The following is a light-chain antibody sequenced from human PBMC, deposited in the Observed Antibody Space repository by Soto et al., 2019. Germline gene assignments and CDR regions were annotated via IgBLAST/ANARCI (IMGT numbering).Light chain of an antibody. Sequence: EVVLTQSPATLSLSPGESATLSCRASRSIGTSLAWYQHRPGQPPRLLIYDAFNRATGIPARFSGGGSGTDFTLTITSLEPEDFAVYYCQQRASWPPFTFGGGTKVDIK. CDR2: DAF. V-gene: IGKV3-11*01. J-gene: IGKJ4*01. CDR3: QQRASWPPFT. CDR1: RSIGTS.